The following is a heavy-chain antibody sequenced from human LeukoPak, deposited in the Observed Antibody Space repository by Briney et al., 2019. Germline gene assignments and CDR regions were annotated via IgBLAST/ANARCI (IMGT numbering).Heavy chain of an antibody. CDR3: ARYSLGHYGGNSDY. D-gene: IGHD4-23*01. J-gene: IGHJ4*02. CDR2: MNPNSGNT. CDR1: GYTFTSYD. V-gene: IGHV1-8*03. Sequence: ASVKVSCKASGYTFTSYDINWVRQATGQGLERMGWMNPNSGNTGYAQKFQGRVTITRNTSISTAYMELSSLRSEDTAVYYCARYSLGHYGGNSDYWGQGTLLIVSS.